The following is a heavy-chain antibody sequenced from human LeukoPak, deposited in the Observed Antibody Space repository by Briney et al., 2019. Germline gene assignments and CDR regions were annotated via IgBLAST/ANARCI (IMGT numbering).Heavy chain of an antibody. CDR1: GFTFSSYA. CDR3: AKEFSYYYDSSGYYYGSDAFDI. CDR2: ISGSGGST. D-gene: IGHD3-22*01. J-gene: IGHJ3*02. Sequence: PGGSLRLSCAASGFTFSSYAMSWVRQAPGKGLEWVSAISGSGGSTYYADSVKGRFTISRDNSKNTLYLQMNSLRAEDTAVYYRAKEFSYYYDSSGYYYGSDAFDIWGQGTMVTVSS. V-gene: IGHV3-23*01.